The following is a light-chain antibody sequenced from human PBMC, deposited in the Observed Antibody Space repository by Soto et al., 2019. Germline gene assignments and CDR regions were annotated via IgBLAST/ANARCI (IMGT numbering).Light chain of an antibody. Sequence: QSVLTQPPSASGTPGQRVTISCSGSSSNIGSNTVNWYQQLPGTAPKLLIFSNNQRPSGLPDQFSGSKSGTSASLAISGLQSEDEADYYCAAWDDSLNGYVFGTGTKLTVL. CDR1: SSNIGSNT. CDR3: AAWDDSLNGYV. V-gene: IGLV1-44*01. CDR2: SNN. J-gene: IGLJ1*01.